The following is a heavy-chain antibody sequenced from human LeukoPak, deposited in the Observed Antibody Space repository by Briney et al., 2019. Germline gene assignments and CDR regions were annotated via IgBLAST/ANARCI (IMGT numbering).Heavy chain of an antibody. Sequence: SETLSLTCTVSGYSISSGYFWGWIRQPPGKGLEWIGSFYHSGITYYNPSLKSRVTISVEMSKNQFSLKLSSVTAADTAVYYCARGGVNLSDYYMDVWGKGTTVTVSS. D-gene: IGHD3-3*01. V-gene: IGHV4-38-2*02. CDR2: FYHSGIT. CDR1: GYSISSGYF. CDR3: ARGGVNLSDYYMDV. J-gene: IGHJ6*03.